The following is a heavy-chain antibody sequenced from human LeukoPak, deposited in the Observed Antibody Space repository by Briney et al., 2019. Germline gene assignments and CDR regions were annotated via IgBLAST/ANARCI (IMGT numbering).Heavy chain of an antibody. CDR3: AKDSCGGDCYSGWYFDL. V-gene: IGHV3-9*01. J-gene: IGHJ2*01. CDR2: ISYNSDTI. Sequence: PGGSLRLSCAASGFTFGDYAMHWVRQAPGKGLEWVSGISYNSDTIAYADSVKGRFTISIDNAKNSLYMQMNSLRAEDTALYYCAKDSCGGDCYSGWYFDLWGRGTLVTVSS. CDR1: GFTFGDYA. D-gene: IGHD2-21*02.